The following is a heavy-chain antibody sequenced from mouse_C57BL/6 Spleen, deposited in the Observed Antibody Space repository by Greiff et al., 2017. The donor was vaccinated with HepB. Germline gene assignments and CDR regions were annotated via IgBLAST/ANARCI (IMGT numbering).Heavy chain of an antibody. V-gene: IGHV1-63*01. CDR2: IYPGGGYT. CDR1: GYTFTNYW. D-gene: IGHD1-1*01. Sequence: QVQLQLSGAELVRPGTSVKMSCKASGYTFTNYWIGWAKQRPGHGLEWIGDIYPGGGYTNYNEKFKGKATLTADKSSSTAYMQFSSLTSEDSAIYYCARDYGSSYWYFDVWGTGTTVTVSS. J-gene: IGHJ1*03. CDR3: ARDYGSSYWYFDV.